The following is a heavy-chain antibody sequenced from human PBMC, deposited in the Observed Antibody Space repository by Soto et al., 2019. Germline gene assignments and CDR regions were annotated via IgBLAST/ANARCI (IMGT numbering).Heavy chain of an antibody. CDR1: GFTFSNAW. CDR2: IKSKTDGGTT. D-gene: IGHD4-17*01. CDR3: TTTVIWFGYYFDY. J-gene: IGHJ4*02. Sequence: PGGSLRLSCAASGFTFSNAWMSWVRQAPGKGPEWVGRIKSKTDGGTTDYAAPVKGRFTISRDDSKNTLYLQMNSLKTEDTAVYYCTTTVIWFGYYFDYWGQGTLVTVAS. V-gene: IGHV3-15*01.